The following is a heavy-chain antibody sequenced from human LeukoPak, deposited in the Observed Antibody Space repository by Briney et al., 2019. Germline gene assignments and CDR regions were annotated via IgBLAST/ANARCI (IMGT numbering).Heavy chain of an antibody. D-gene: IGHD3-3*01. V-gene: IGHV4-4*02. Sequence: SETPSLTCAVSGGSISSSKWWSWVRQPPGKGLEWIGQINPSGNTNYNPSLKSRVTISVDTSKKQFSLKLSSVTAADTAVYYCARRYDFWSGYPSPLDYWGQGTLVTVSS. CDR3: ARRYDFWSGYPSPLDY. CDR2: INPSGNT. CDR1: GGSISSSKW. J-gene: IGHJ4*02.